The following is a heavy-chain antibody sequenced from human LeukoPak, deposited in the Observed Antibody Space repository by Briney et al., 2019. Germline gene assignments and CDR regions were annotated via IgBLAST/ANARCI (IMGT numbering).Heavy chain of an antibody. V-gene: IGHV1-2*02. J-gene: IGHJ6*03. Sequence: ASVKVSCKASGYTFTGYYMHWVRQAPGQGLEWMGWINPNSGGTNYAQKFQGRVTMTRDTSISTAYMELSRLRSDDTAVYYCASSLSRYCSGGSCYSFLYMDVWGKGTTVTISS. D-gene: IGHD2-15*01. CDR1: GYTFTGYY. CDR2: INPNSGGT. CDR3: ASSLSRYCSGGSCYSFLYMDV.